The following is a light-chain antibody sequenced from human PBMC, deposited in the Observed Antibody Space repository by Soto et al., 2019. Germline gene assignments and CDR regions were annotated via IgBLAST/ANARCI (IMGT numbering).Light chain of an antibody. J-gene: IGKJ3*01. CDR1: QSLSSNY. CDR3: HQYDNAPFP. CDR2: GAS. Sequence: EIVLTQSPGTLSLSPGERATLSCRASQSLSSNYLAWYQQRPGQSPRLLVYGASSRATGIPDRFSGSGFGTDFALTISRLEPDASAVYYCHQYDNAPFPFGPGTRVGIK. V-gene: IGKV3-20*01.